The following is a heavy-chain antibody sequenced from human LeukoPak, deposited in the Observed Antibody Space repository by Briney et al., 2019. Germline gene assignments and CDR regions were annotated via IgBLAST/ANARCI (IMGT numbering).Heavy chain of an antibody. J-gene: IGHJ4*02. V-gene: IGHV3-21*01. CDR2: IRTVTSSI. CDR3: AREGLPSGATKIFDY. D-gene: IGHD2-15*01. Sequence: GGSLRLSCAVSGFTFSSYSMHWVRQAPGKGLEWVSCIRTVTSSIYYADAVKGRFTVSRDNAKNSLYLKMNSLRAEDTAVYYCAREGLPSGATKIFDYWGQGTLVAVSS. CDR1: GFTFSSYS.